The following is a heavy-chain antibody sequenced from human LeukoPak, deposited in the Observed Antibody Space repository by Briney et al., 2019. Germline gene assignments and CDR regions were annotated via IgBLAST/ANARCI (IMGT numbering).Heavy chain of an antibody. Sequence: TGGSLRLSCAASGFTYSSYWMSWVRQAPGKGLEWVANINQDGSEKYYVDSVKGRFTISRDNAKNSLYLQMNSLRAEDTAVYYCARDRSTSWYYYYYYGMDVRGQGTTVTVSS. CDR1: GFTYSSYW. D-gene: IGHD6-13*01. J-gene: IGHJ6*02. CDR3: ARDRSTSWYYYYYYGMDV. CDR2: INQDGSEK. V-gene: IGHV3-7*04.